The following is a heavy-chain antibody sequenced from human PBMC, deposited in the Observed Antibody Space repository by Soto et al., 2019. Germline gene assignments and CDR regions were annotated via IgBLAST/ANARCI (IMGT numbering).Heavy chain of an antibody. CDR1: GGSFSGSY. J-gene: IGHJ4*02. CDR3: ARDKITGLFDY. CDR2: INHSGST. D-gene: IGHD2-8*02. V-gene: IGHV4-34*01. Sequence: SETLSLTCAVYGGSFSGSYWNWIRQPPGKGPEWTGEINHSGSTNYTSSLKSRVTISVDTSKNQFSLKLTSVTAADTAVYYCARDKITGLFDYWGQGTLVTVSS.